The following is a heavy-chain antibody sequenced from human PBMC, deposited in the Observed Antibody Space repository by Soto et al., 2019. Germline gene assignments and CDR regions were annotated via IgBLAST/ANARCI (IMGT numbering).Heavy chain of an antibody. CDR1: GGSISSSSYY. CDR2: IYYSGST. J-gene: IGHJ3*02. V-gene: IGHV4-39*01. Sequence: PSETLSLTCTVSGGSISSSSYYWVWIRQPPGKGLEWIGSIYYSGSTYYNPSLKSRVTISVDTSKNQFSLKLSSVTAADTAVYYCARGILNSMAQGAFDIWGQGTMVTVSS. CDR3: ARGILNSMAQGAFDI. D-gene: IGHD1-20*01.